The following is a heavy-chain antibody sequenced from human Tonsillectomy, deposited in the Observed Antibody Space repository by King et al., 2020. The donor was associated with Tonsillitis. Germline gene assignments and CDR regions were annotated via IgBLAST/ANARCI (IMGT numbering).Heavy chain of an antibody. J-gene: IGHJ4*02. Sequence: VQLVESGGGLVQPGGSLRISCAASGFTFSSYWMSWVRQDPGKGLEWVANINQDGSEDYYVDSVKGRFTISRDNAKNSMFLQMNSLRAEDTAVYYCVRAPLATVMGYYFDSWGQGTLVTVSS. D-gene: IGHD4-11*01. CDR3: VRAPLATVMGYYFDS. V-gene: IGHV3-7*01. CDR2: INQDGSED. CDR1: GFTFSSYW.